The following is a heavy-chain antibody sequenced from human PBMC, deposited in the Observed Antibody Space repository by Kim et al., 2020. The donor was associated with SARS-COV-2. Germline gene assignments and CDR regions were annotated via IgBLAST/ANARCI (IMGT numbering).Heavy chain of an antibody. V-gene: IGHV1-2*06. CDR2: INPNSGGT. Sequence: ASVKVSCKASGYTFTGYYMHWVRQAPGQGLEWMGRINPNSGGTNYAQKFQGRVTMTRDTSISTAYMELSRLRSDDTAVYYCARGGNYDFWSGYHDYWGQGTLVTVSS. J-gene: IGHJ4*02. D-gene: IGHD3-3*01. CDR3: ARGGNYDFWSGYHDY. CDR1: GYTFTGYY.